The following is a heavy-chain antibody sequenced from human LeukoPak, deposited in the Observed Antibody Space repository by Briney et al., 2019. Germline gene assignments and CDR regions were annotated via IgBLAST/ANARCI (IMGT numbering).Heavy chain of an antibody. D-gene: IGHD3-22*01. V-gene: IGHV3-21*01. CDR3: ARDPIEVDINNWFDP. J-gene: IGHJ5*02. CDR2: ISSSSSYI. Sequence: PGGSLRLSCAASGFTFSSYSMNWVRQAPGKGLEWVSSISSSSSYIYYADSVKGRFTISRDNAKNSLYLQMNSLRAEDTAVYYCARDPIEVDINNWFDPWGQGTLVTVSS. CDR1: GFTFSSYS.